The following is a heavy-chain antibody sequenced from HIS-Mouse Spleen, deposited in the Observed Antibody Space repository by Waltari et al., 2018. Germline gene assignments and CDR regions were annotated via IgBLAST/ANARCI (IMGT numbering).Heavy chain of an antibody. V-gene: IGHV1-8*01. CDR1: GYTCTSYD. D-gene: IGHD4-4*01. Sequence: QGQLVQSGAEVKKPGASVKVSCKASGYTCTSYDIHWVRQATGQGLEWMGWMNPNSGNTGYAQKFQGRVTMTRNTSISTAYMELSSLRSEDTAVYYCARGHDYSNYFDYWGQGTLVTVSS. J-gene: IGHJ4*02. CDR3: ARGHDYSNYFDY. CDR2: MNPNSGNT.